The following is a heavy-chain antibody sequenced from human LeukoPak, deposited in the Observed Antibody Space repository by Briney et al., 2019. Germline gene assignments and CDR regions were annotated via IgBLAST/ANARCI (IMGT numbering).Heavy chain of an antibody. D-gene: IGHD2-15*01. V-gene: IGHV4-31*03. J-gene: IGHJ4*02. CDR3: ARGSPCSGGSCPLYFDY. CDR2: IYYSGST. Sequence: SQTLSLTCTVSGGSISSGGYYWSWIRQHPGKGLEWIGYIYYSGSTYYNPSLKSRVTISVDTSKNQFSLKLSSVTAADTAVYYCARGSPCSGGSCPLYFDYWGQGTLVTVSS. CDR1: GGSISSGGYY.